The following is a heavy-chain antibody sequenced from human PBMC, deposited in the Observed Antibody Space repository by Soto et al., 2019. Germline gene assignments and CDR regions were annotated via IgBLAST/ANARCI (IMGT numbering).Heavy chain of an antibody. J-gene: IGHJ3*02. D-gene: IGHD1-26*01. Sequence: VKVSCKASGYTFTSYYMHWVRQAPGQGLEWMGIINPSGGSTSYAQKFQGRVTMTRDTSTSTVYMELSSLRSEDTAVYYCARDRWELPHGDAFDIWGQGTMVTVS. CDR1: GYTFTSYY. CDR2: INPSGGST. CDR3: ARDRWELPHGDAFDI. V-gene: IGHV1-46*01.